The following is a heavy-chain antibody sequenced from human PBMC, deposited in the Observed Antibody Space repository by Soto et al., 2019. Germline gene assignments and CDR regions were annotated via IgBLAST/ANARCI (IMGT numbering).Heavy chain of an antibody. D-gene: IGHD6-13*01. J-gene: IGHJ5*02. V-gene: IGHV4-39*01. CDR1: GGSISSSSYY. CDR2: IYYSGST. Sequence: SETLSLTCTVSGGSISSSSYYWGWIRQPPGKGLEWIGSIYYSGSTYYNPSLKSRVTISVDTSKNQFSLKLSSVTAADTAVYYCARRSSSSWYSWFDPWGQGTLVTVSS. CDR3: ARRSSSSWYSWFDP.